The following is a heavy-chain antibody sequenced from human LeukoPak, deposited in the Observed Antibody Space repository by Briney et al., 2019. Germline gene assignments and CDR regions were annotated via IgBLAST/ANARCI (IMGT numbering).Heavy chain of an antibody. CDR3: ARVVYCSRTSCPLDC. Sequence: PGGSLRLSCAASGFTLSGYWMHWVRQAPGKGLVWVSRINGDGSSTTYADSVKGRFTISRDNAKNTLYLQMNSLRAEDTAVYYCARVVYCSRTSCPLDCWGQGTLVTVSS. D-gene: IGHD2-2*01. CDR1: GFTLSGYW. J-gene: IGHJ4*02. V-gene: IGHV3-74*01. CDR2: INGDGSST.